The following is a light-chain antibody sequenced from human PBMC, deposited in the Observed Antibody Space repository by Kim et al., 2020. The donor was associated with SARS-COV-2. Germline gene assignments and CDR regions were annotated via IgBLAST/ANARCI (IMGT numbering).Light chain of an antibody. CDR2: GAS. Sequence: TPGETATLSCRASQSISNALVAWYQQRPGQAPRLLMSGASIRATGIPDRFSGSGSGTDFTLTISRLETDDCAVYYCQQYCTTPLTFGGGTKVDI. J-gene: IGKJ4*01. CDR3: QQYCTTPLT. CDR1: QSISNAL. V-gene: IGKV3-20*01.